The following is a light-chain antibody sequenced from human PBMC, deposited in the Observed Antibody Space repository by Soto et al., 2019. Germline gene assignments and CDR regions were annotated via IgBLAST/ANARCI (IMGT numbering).Light chain of an antibody. V-gene: IGKV3-11*01. CDR2: DAS. J-gene: IGKJ3*01. CDR3: QQRSNWTPNT. Sequence: EIVLTQSPAILSLSPGERATLSCRASQSVSRYVAWYQQKPGQPPRLLIYDASNRATGIPDRFSGSGSGTDFTLTISSLEPEDFAVYYCQQRSNWTPNTFGPGTKVDVK. CDR1: QSVSRY.